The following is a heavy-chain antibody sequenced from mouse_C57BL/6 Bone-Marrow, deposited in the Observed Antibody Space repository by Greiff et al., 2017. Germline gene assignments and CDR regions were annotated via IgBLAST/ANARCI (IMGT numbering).Heavy chain of an antibody. CDR2: IHPNSGST. CDR1: GYTFTSYW. V-gene: IGHV1-64*01. Sequence: VQLQQPGAELVKPGASVTLSCKASGYTFTSYWMHWVKQRPGQGLEWIGMIHPNSGSTNYNEKFKSKATLTVDKSSSTAYMQLRSLTSEDSAVYYCARGGLLRFLFDYWGQGTTLTVSS. D-gene: IGHD1-1*01. J-gene: IGHJ2*01. CDR3: ARGGLLRFLFDY.